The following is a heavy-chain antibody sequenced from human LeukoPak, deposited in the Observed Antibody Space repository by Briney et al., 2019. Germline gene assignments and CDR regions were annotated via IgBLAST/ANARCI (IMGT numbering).Heavy chain of an antibody. J-gene: IGHJ5*02. CDR1: GGSFSGYY. Sequence: SETLSLTCAVYGGSFSGYYWSWIRQPPGKGLEWIGEINHGGSTNYNPSLKSRVTISVDTSKNQFSLKLSSVTAADTAVYYCARYYLQWLARSTNWFDPWGQGTLVTVSS. D-gene: IGHD6-19*01. CDR3: ARYYLQWLARSTNWFDP. V-gene: IGHV4-34*01. CDR2: INHGGST.